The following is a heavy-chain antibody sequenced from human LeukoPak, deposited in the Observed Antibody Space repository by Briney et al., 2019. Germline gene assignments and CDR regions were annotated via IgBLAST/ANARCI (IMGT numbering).Heavy chain of an antibody. D-gene: IGHD3-3*01. Sequence: GGSLRLSCAASGFSFSKFWMSWVRQAPGKGLEWVANINQDGSEKYYLDSVKGRFTISRDNAKNSLYLQMNSLRAEDTAVYYCARDGIGDFWSGYFSQGYNWFDPWGQGTLVTVSS. V-gene: IGHV3-7*01. CDR2: INQDGSEK. CDR3: ARDGIGDFWSGYFSQGYNWFDP. CDR1: GFSFSKFW. J-gene: IGHJ5*02.